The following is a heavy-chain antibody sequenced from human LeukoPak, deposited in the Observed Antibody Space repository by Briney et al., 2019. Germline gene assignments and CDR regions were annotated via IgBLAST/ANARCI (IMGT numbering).Heavy chain of an antibody. CDR3: ARDLVTVTKGFDI. V-gene: IGHV4-59*11. CDR1: DDSFSSHY. D-gene: IGHD4-17*01. J-gene: IGHJ3*02. CDR2: ISYIGST. Sequence: SSETLSLTCAVSDDSFSSHYWTWIRQPPGKGLEWIGYISYIGSTNYNPSLKSRVTISIDTSKNQFSLKLSSVTAADTAVYYCARDLVTVTKGFDIWGQGTMVSVSS.